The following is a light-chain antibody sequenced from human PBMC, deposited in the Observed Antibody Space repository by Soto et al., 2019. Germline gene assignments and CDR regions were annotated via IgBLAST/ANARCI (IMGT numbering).Light chain of an antibody. Sequence: DIQMAQSPSSVSAYIGDRVTITCRASQGISDWIAWYQQKPGEPPKLLISAASNLQSGVPSRFSGSGSGTAFTLTITSLHSEDFATYYCQQAFSFPFTFGPGTKVDIK. J-gene: IGKJ3*01. CDR1: QGISDW. CDR3: QQAFSFPFT. V-gene: IGKV1-12*01. CDR2: AAS.